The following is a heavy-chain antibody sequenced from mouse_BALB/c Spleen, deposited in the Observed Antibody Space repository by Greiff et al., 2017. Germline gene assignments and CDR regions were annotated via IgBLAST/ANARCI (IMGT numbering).Heavy chain of an antibody. V-gene: IGHV5-17*02. CDR2: ISSGSSTI. J-gene: IGHJ2*01. CDR1: GFTFSSFG. CDR3: ARGGTGFDY. Sequence: EVKLMESGGGLVQPGGSRKLSCAASGFTFSSFGMHWVRQAPEKGLEWVAYISSGSSTIYYADTVKGRFTISRDNPKNTLFLQMTSLRSEDTAMYYSARGGTGFDYWGQGTTLTGSS. D-gene: IGHD3-3*01.